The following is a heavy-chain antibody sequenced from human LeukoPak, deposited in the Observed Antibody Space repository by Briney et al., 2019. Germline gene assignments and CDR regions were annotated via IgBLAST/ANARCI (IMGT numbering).Heavy chain of an antibody. CDR3: ARAGDIVVVPAATQFDY. J-gene: IGHJ4*02. CDR2: INHSGST. Sequence: PSETLSLTCAVYGGSFSGYYWSWIRKPPGKGLEWIGEINHSGSTNYNPSLKSRVTISVDTSKNQFSLKLSSVTAADTAVYYCARAGDIVVVPAATQFDYWGQGTLVTVSS. V-gene: IGHV4-34*01. D-gene: IGHD2-2*01. CDR1: GGSFSGYY.